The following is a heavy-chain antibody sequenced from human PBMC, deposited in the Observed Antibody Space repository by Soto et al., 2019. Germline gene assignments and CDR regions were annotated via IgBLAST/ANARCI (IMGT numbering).Heavy chain of an antibody. CDR2: VYYGGKT. Sequence: PSETLSLTCSVSGGLVSGGFSWNWIRQSPGKGLEWIGFVYYGGKTHYNPSLESRVTMSIDASKNQFTLNLTSVTAADTAVYFCARGAQLAFDWFDPWGQGILVTVYS. D-gene: IGHD1-1*01. CDR1: GGLVSGGFS. CDR3: ARGAQLAFDWFDP. J-gene: IGHJ5*02. V-gene: IGHV4-30-2*06.